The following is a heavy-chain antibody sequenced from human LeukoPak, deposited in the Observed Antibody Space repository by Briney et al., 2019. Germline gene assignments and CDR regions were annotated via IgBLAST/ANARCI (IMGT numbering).Heavy chain of an antibody. J-gene: IGHJ4*02. V-gene: IGHV3-21*01. CDR1: GFTFSSYS. Sequence: GGSLRLSCAASGFTFSSYSMNWVRQAPGKGLEWVSSISSSSSYMYYADSVKGRFTISRDNVKNSLYLQMNSLRAEDTAVYYCARDDAGSRDGYNAPNDYWGQGTLVTVSS. CDR2: ISSSSSYM. D-gene: IGHD5-24*01. CDR3: ARDDAGSRDGYNAPNDY.